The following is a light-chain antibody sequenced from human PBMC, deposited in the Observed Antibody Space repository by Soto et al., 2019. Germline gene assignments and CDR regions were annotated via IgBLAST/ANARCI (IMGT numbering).Light chain of an antibody. V-gene: IGKV3-20*01. CDR3: QQYGSSGT. CDR2: GAS. J-gene: IGKJ1*01. CDR1: QSVSNNY. Sequence: EILLTQSPGTLSLSPGERATLSCGASQSVSNNYLAWYQQKPRQAPRLLIYGASNRATGIPDRLSGSGSGTEFTLTISRLEPEDFAVYYCQQYGSSGTFGQGTKVDIK.